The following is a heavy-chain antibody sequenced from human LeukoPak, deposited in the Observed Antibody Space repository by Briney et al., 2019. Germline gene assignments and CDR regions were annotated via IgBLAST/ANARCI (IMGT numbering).Heavy chain of an antibody. CDR3: ARDPPGGATAAFFDY. V-gene: IGHV1-8*03. J-gene: IGHJ4*02. Sequence: GASVKVSCKAFGYTFTSYDINWVRQATGQGLEWMGWMNPNSGNTGYAQKFQGRVTITRNTSISTAYMELSSLRSEDTAVYYCARDPPGGATAAFFDYWGQGTLVTVSS. CDR1: GYTFTSYD. CDR2: MNPNSGNT. D-gene: IGHD5-12*01.